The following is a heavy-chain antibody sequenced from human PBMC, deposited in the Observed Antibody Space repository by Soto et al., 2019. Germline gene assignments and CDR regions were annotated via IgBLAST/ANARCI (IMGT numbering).Heavy chain of an antibody. D-gene: IGHD3-22*01. CDR2: ISAYNGNT. CDR3: ARDGAYYYDSSGYDNWFDP. V-gene: IGHV1-18*01. Sequence: ASVKVSCKASGYTFTSYGISWVRQAPGQGLEWMGWISAYNGNTNYAQKLQGRVTMTTDTSTSTAYMELRSLRSDDTAVYYCARDGAYYYDSSGYDNWFDPWGQGTLVTVS. CDR1: GYTFTSYG. J-gene: IGHJ5*02.